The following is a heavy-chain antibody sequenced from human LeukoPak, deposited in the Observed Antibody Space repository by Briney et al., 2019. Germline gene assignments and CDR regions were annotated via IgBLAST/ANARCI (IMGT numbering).Heavy chain of an antibody. CDR3: ARDGNIVVVTASYWYFDL. V-gene: IGHV4-59*01. CDR2: IYYSGST. J-gene: IGHJ2*01. CDR1: GGSISSYY. Sequence: SETLSLTCTVSGGSISSYYWSWIRQPPGKGLEWIGYIYYSGSTNYNPSLKSRVTISVDTSKNQFSLKLSSVTAADTALYYCARDGNIVVVTASYWYFDLWGRGTLVTVSS. D-gene: IGHD2-21*02.